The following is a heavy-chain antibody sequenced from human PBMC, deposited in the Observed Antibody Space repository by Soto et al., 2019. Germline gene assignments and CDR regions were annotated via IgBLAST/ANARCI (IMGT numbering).Heavy chain of an antibody. J-gene: IGHJ4*02. CDR1: GFTFSNAW. D-gene: IGHD3-3*01. CDR2: IKSKTDGGTT. V-gene: IGHV3-15*01. CDR3: IQGGFYYVDY. Sequence: EVQLVESGGGLVKPGGSLRLSCAASGFTFSNAWMSWVRQAPGKGLEWVGRIKSKTDGGTTDYAAPVKGRFTISRDDSKNTLFLQMNSLKTEDTAMYYCIQGGFYYVDYWGQGTLVTVSS.